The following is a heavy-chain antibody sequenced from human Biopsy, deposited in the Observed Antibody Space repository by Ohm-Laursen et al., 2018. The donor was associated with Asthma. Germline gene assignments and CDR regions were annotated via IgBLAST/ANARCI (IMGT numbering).Heavy chain of an antibody. D-gene: IGHD4-23*01. CDR3: ARAYGGSFFSGSFDI. V-gene: IGHV3-53*01. CDR2: IYSGGST. J-gene: IGHJ3*02. CDR1: GFTFTDYW. Sequence: SLRLSCAASGFTFTDYWMHWVRQPPGKGLEWVSVIYSGGSTYYADSVQGRVTISRDNSKNTLSLQMNSLRAEDTAVYYCARAYGGSFFSGSFDIWGQGTMVTVSS.